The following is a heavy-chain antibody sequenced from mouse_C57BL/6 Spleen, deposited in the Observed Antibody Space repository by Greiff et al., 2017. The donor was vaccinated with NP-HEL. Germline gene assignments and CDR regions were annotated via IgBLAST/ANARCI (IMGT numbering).Heavy chain of an antibody. CDR1: GYSITSGYD. D-gene: IGHD2-5*01. V-gene: IGHV3-1*01. J-gene: IGHJ3*01. CDR3: ARDTYYSNYAWFAY. CDR2: ISYSGST. Sequence: EVKLMESGPGMVKPSQSLSLTCTVTGYSITSGYDWHWIRHFPGNKLEWMGYISYSGSTNYNPSLKSRISITHDTSKNHFFLKLNSVTTEDTATYYCARDTYYSNYAWFAYWGQGTLVTVSA.